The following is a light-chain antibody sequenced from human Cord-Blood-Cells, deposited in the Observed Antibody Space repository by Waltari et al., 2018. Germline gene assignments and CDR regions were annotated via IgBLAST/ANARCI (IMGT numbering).Light chain of an antibody. Sequence: QSLLTQPPSASGPPGQGVTISCPGSSSNIGSTSLYCYQQLPGTAPKILIYRNHQRASGVPDRFSGSKSGTSASLAISGLRSEDAADYYCAAWDDSLSGYVFGTGTKVTVL. CDR1: SSNIGSTS. J-gene: IGLJ1*01. CDR3: AAWDDSLSGYV. V-gene: IGLV1-47*01. CDR2: RNH.